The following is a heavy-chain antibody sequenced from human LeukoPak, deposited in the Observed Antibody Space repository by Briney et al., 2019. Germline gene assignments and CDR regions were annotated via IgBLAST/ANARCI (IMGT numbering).Heavy chain of an antibody. V-gene: IGHV3-15*07. Sequence: GGSLRLSCAASGFTFSNVWMNWVRQAPGKGLVWVGRIRSKTHGEAIDYAAPVRGRFTISRDSSKNTLFLQMNTLRAEDTAVYYCAKDRTVGASYWYFDLWGRGTLVTVSS. D-gene: IGHD1-26*01. CDR3: AKDRTVGASYWYFDL. CDR2: IRSKTHGEAI. J-gene: IGHJ2*01. CDR1: GFTFSNVW.